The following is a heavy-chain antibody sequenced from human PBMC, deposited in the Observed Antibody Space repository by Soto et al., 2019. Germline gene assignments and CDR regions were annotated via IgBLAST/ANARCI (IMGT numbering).Heavy chain of an antibody. CDR1: GHTLTEFS. V-gene: IGHV1-24*01. Sequence: ASVQVSCKISGHTLTEFSIHWVRQAPGKGLEWMGGFDPEGGEAIYAQKWHGRVTVTEDTVTDTAYMDLGSLRSDDTAVYFCAREDAAVAGALDFWGQGTLVTVSS. CDR2: FDPEGGEA. CDR3: AREDAAVAGALDF. D-gene: IGHD6-19*01. J-gene: IGHJ4*02.